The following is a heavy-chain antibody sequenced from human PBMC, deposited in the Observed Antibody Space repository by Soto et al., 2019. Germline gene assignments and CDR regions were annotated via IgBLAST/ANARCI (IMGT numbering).Heavy chain of an antibody. Sequence: GASVKVSCKASGGTFSSYTISWVRQAPGQRLEWMGWINAGNGNTKYSQKFQGRVTITRDTSASTAYMELSSLRSEDTAVYYCARVRYNWNYDYYGSGSYRGYYYYMDVWGKGTTVTVSS. V-gene: IGHV1-3*01. D-gene: IGHD3-10*01. CDR1: GGTFSSYT. J-gene: IGHJ6*03. CDR3: ARVRYNWNYDYYGSGSYRGYYYYMDV. CDR2: INAGNGNT.